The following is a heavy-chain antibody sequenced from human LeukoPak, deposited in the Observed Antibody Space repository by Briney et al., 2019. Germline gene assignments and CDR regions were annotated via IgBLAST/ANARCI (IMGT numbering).Heavy chain of an antibody. CDR2: INHSGST. J-gene: IGHJ4*02. D-gene: IGHD1-26*01. CDR3: AREGASVTNFDY. CDR1: GGSFSGYS. V-gene: IGHV4-34*01. Sequence: SETLSLTCVIDGGSFSGYSWSWIRQSPGKGLEWIGEINHSGSTNYNPSLKSRVTISVDRSKNQFSLKLRSMAAADTAVYFCAREGASVTNFDYWGQGTLVTVSS.